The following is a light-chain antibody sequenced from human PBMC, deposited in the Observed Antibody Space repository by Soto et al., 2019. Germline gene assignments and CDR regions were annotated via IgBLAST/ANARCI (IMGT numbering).Light chain of an antibody. V-gene: IGKV3-11*01. J-gene: IGKJ5*01. CDR1: RTVGNF. CDR2: DAT. CDR3: QQYGYSPIT. Sequence: IVLTQSPATLSLSPWERATLSCRASRTVGNFLASYQQKPGQAPSLLIYDATHRATGIPARFSGSGSGTDFTLTISRLEPEDFAVYYCQQYGYSPITFGQGTRLEIK.